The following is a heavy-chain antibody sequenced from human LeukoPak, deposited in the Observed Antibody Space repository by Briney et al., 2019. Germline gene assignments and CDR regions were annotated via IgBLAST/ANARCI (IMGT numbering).Heavy chain of an antibody. CDR1: GLTPSSFW. D-gene: IGHD3-22*01. CDR3: ASYYDSSGYFDAFDI. V-gene: IGHV3-7*05. J-gene: IGHJ3*02. Sequence: GRSMSLSCVLSGLTPSSFWMSWDSPPAGGWLEWEAYIKQDGSEKYYMDSGKGRFTISRDNAKNALYLQMNSLRAEDTAVYYCASYYDSSGYFDAFDIWGQGTMVTVSS. CDR2: IKQDGSEK.